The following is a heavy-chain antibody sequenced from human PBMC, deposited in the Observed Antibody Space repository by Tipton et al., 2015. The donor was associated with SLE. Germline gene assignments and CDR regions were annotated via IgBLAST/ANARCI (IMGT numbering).Heavy chain of an antibody. J-gene: IGHJ2*01. V-gene: IGHV3-21*03. CDR1: GFTFSYFN. Sequence: SLRLSCTASGFTFSYFNMNWVRQAPGAGLEWVSSISSTGIYIYNADSLKRRFTISRDNAKNSLYLQMNSLSAEDSAVYYCASDRGPEGSGWYFGRWGRSTVVTLSS. D-gene: IGHD3-10*01. CDR2: ISSTGIYI. CDR3: ASDRGPEGSGWYFGR.